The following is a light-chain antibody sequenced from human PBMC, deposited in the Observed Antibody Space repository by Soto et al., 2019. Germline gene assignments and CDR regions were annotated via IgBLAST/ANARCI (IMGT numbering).Light chain of an antibody. Sequence: QSALTQPASVSGSPGQSITISCTGTSSDVGNYNLVSWYQQHQDKAPKLMIHEVSKRPSGVSNRFSGSKSGNTASLTISGLQAEDEAAYCCCSYAGSSSNWVFGGGTKLPVL. V-gene: IGLV2-23*02. J-gene: IGLJ3*02. CDR2: EVS. CDR1: SSDVGNYNL. CDR3: CSYAGSSSNWV.